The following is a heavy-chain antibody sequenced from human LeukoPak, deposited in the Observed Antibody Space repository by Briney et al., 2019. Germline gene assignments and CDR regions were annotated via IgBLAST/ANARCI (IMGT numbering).Heavy chain of an antibody. CDR2: ISYEGSNK. J-gene: IGHJ4*02. Sequence: GGSLRLSCAASGFTFSSYGMHWVRQAPGKGLVWVAVISYEGSNKYYADSVKGRFTISRDNPKNTLYLQMNSLRAEDAGVYYCARGGVYSYDPADYWGQGTLVTVSS. V-gene: IGHV3-30*03. D-gene: IGHD5-18*01. CDR1: GFTFSSYG. CDR3: ARGGVYSYDPADY.